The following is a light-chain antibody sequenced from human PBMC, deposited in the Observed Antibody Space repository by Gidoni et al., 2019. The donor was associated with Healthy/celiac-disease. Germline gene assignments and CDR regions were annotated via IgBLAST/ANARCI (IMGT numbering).Light chain of an antibody. Sequence: SYELTQPLSVSVALGQTARITWGGNNIGSKNVHWYQQKPGQAPVLVIYRDSNRPSGIPERFSGSNSGNTATLTISRAQAGDEADYYCQVWDSSYVVFGGGTKLTVL. CDR1: NIGSKN. V-gene: IGLV3-9*01. J-gene: IGLJ2*01. CDR2: RDS. CDR3: QVWDSSYVV.